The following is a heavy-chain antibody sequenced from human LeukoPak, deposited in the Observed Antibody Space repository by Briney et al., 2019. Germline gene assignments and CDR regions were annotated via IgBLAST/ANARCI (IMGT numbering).Heavy chain of an antibody. CDR3: AKDFYSSSWYGFSNWFDP. J-gene: IGHJ5*02. V-gene: IGHV3-30*02. CDR1: GFTFSSYG. D-gene: IGHD6-13*01. Sequence: GGTLRLSCAASGFTFSSYGMHWVCHAQRQGMGRESFIRYDGSNKYYADSVKGRFTISRDNSKNTLYLQMNSLRAEDTAVYYCAKDFYSSSWYGFSNWFDPWGQGTLVTVSS. CDR2: IRYDGSNK.